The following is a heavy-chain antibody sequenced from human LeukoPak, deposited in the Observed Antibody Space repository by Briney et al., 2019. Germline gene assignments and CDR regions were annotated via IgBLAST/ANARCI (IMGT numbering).Heavy chain of an antibody. CDR3: ATQYCNTDSCYPGYFDH. J-gene: IGHJ4*02. CDR1: TFTFSSYA. CDR2: ISFDGSKD. D-gene: IGHD2-2*01. Sequence: GGSLRLSCATSTFTFSSYAMHWVRQAPGKGLEWVAVISFDGSKDYFADSVKGRFTISRDNSKNTLDLQMNSLRTEDTAVYYCATQYCNTDSCYPGYFDHWGQGALVTVSS. V-gene: IGHV3-30-3*01.